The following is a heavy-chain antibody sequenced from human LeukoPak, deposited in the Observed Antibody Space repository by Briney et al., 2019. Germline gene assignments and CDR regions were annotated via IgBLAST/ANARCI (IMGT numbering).Heavy chain of an antibody. CDR3: ARGKYSSGWYQWLSY. V-gene: IGHV1-69*05. Sequence: ASVKVSCKASGGTFSSYAISWVRQAPGQGLEWMGGIIPIFGTANYAQKFQGRVTITTDESTGTAYMELSSLRSEDTAVYYCARGKYSSGWYQWLSYWGQGTLVTVSS. J-gene: IGHJ4*02. CDR1: GGTFSSYA. CDR2: IIPIFGTA. D-gene: IGHD6-19*01.